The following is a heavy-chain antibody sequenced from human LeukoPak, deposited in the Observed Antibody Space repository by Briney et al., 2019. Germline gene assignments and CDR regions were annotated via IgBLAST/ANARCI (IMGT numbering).Heavy chain of an antibody. J-gene: IGHJ6*02. V-gene: IGHV3-15*01. Sequence: GGSLRLSCAASGFNFKYVWMNWVRQVPGKGLEWVGRIRTKIEGETRDYPAPVKGRFIISRDDSKTTLYLQMNGLKTEDSAVYYCTTERNWELLRPYGLNIWGQGTTVIVSS. CDR3: TTERNWELLRPYGLNI. D-gene: IGHD1-26*01. CDR1: GFNFKYVW. CDR2: IRTKIEGETR.